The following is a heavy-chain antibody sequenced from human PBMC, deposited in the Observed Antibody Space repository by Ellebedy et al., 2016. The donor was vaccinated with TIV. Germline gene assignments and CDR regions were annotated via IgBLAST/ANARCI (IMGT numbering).Heavy chain of an antibody. CDR1: GFTFRSHG. D-gene: IGHD3-10*01. V-gene: IGHV3-30*03. CDR2: ISSDGSNK. J-gene: IGHJ4*02. Sequence: GESLKISXVACGFTFRSHGIYWVRQAPGKGLEWVAVISSDGSNKYYADSVKGRFTISRDNSKNTLYLQMNSLRTDDMAVYYCARGGSSGSSDYWGQGTLVTVSS. CDR3: ARGGSSGSSDY.